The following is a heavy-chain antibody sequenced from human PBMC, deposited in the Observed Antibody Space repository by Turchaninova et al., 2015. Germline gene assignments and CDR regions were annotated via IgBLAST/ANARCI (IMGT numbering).Heavy chain of an antibody. D-gene: IGHD3/OR15-3a*01. V-gene: IGHV3-23*04. J-gene: IGHJ6*02. Sequence: EVQLVESGGGLVQRGGCLRLYCEASWFTFGNSAMNWVRQAPVKGLDCVSVISGSGDKTYYADSVKGRFTISRDNSKNTLYVQMNSLRVEDTAVYYCAKGGGLEGDGMDVWGQGTTVTVSS. CDR1: WFTFGNSA. CDR2: ISGSGDKT. CDR3: AKGGGLEGDGMDV.